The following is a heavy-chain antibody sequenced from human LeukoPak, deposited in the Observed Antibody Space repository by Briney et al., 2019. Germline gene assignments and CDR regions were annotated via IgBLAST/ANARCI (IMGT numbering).Heavy chain of an antibody. CDR3: AKHPYYDSSGYYGY. J-gene: IGHJ4*02. D-gene: IGHD3-22*01. V-gene: IGHV3-74*01. CDR1: GFTFSNYW. CDR2: INSDGSTT. Sequence: TGGSLRLSCAASGFTFSNYWMHWVRQAPGKGLVWVARINSDGSTTNYADSVKGRFTISRDNAKNTLYLQMNSLRAEDTAVYYCAKHPYYDSSGYYGYWGQGTLVTVSS.